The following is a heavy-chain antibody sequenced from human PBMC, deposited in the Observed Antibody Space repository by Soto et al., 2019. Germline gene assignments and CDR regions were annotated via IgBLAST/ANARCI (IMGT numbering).Heavy chain of an antibody. CDR2: IYYSAST. Sequence: QVQLQESGPGLVNPSQTLSLTCTVSVGSISSGDYSSSLFRQPPGQGLEWIGYIYYSASTYCNPSLKSRGTISVHTSKNPFSLKLSSVTAADTAEYYCGRDVKRGYSGYETEYWGQGTLVTVSS. J-gene: IGHJ4*02. D-gene: IGHD5-12*01. CDR3: GRDVKRGYSGYETEY. V-gene: IGHV4-30-4*01. CDR1: VGSISSGDYS.